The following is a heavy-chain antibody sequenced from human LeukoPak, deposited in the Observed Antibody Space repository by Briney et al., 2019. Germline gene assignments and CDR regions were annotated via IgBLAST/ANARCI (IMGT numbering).Heavy chain of an antibody. CDR3: VADHPNYGY. CDR2: ISAYNGDT. J-gene: IGHJ4*02. Sequence: ASVKVSCKASGYTFTSYGISWVRQAPGQGLEWMGWISAYNGDTYYTQKLQGRVSMTTDTSTSTAYMELTSLRSEDTAVYYCVADHPNYGYWGQGTLVTVSS. CDR1: GYTFTSYG. V-gene: IGHV1-18*01. D-gene: IGHD5-24*01.